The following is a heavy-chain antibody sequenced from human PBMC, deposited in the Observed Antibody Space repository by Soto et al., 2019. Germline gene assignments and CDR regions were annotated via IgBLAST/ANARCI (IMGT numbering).Heavy chain of an antibody. CDR3: ARAITIFRVVTPWVGDQLMDV. J-gene: IGHJ6*02. V-gene: IGHV1-18*04. CDR2: ISAYNGNT. D-gene: IGHD3-3*01. Sequence: GASVKVACKASGGTFSSYGISWVRQAPGQGLDWMGWISAYNGNTNYAQKRQGRVTMTTDTSTSTAYMELRSLRSDDTAVYYCARAITIFRVVTPWVGDQLMDVWGQGTTVTVSS. CDR1: GGTFSSYG.